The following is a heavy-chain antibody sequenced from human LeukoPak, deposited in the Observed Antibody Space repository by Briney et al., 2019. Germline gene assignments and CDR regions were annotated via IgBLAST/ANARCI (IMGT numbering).Heavy chain of an antibody. V-gene: IGHV1-8*03. Sequence: ASVKVSCKASGYTFTDYYMHWVRQATGQGLEWMGWMNPNSGRTGYAQNFQGRITITRNTSISTAYMELSSLRSGDTAVYYCTRETSSRYFDYWGQGTLVTVSS. CDR1: GYTFTDYY. CDR2: MNPNSGRT. CDR3: TRETSSRYFDY. J-gene: IGHJ4*02.